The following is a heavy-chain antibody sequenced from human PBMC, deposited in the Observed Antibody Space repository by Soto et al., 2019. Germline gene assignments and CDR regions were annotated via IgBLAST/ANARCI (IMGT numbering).Heavy chain of an antibody. CDR3: AMIPYGDYTYYFDY. CDR2: IYYSGST. V-gene: IGHV4-30-4*01. Sequence: SETLSLTCTVSGGSISSGDYYWSWIRQPPGKGLEWIGYIYYSGSTYYDPSLKSRVTISVDTSKNQFSLKLSSVTAADTAVYYCAMIPYGDYTYYFDYWGQGTLVTVSS. J-gene: IGHJ4*02. D-gene: IGHD4-17*01. CDR1: GGSISSGDYY.